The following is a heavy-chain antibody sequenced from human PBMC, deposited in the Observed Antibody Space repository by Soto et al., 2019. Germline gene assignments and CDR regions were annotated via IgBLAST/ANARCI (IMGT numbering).Heavy chain of an antibody. CDR1: GFTFSDHY. CDR2: TRNKANSYTT. J-gene: IGHJ3*02. D-gene: IGHD3-22*01. CDR3: ARGRYYYDSSGYLYDAFDI. Sequence: PGGSLRLSCAASGFTFSDHYMDWVHQAPGKGLEWVGRTRNKANSYTTEYAASVKGRFTISRDDSKNSLYLQMNSLKTEDTAVYYCARGRYYYDSSGYLYDAFDIWGQGTMVTVSS. V-gene: IGHV3-72*01.